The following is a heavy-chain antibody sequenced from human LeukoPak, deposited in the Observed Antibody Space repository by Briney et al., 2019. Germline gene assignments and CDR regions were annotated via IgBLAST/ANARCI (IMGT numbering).Heavy chain of an antibody. J-gene: IGHJ4*02. D-gene: IGHD3-22*01. V-gene: IGHV3-30-3*01. Sequence: QTGGALRLSCAASGFTFRSYAMHWVRQAPGKGLEWVAVISYDGSNKYYADSVKGRFTISRDNSKNTLYLQMNSLRVEDTAVYYCASALTSSYDSSGYPDYFDYWGQGTLVTVSS. CDR3: ASALTSSYDSSGYPDYFDY. CDR2: ISYDGSNK. CDR1: GFTFRSYA.